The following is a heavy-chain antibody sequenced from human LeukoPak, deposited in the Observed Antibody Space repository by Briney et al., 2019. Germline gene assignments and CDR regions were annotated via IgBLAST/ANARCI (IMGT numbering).Heavy chain of an antibody. J-gene: IGHJ3*02. V-gene: IGHV3-30*02. CDR2: IRYDGSNK. CDR1: GFTFSSYG. Sequence: PGGSLRLSCAASGFTFSSYGMHWVRQAPGKGLEWVAFIRYDGSNKYYADSVKGRFTISRDNSKNTLYLQMNSLRAEDTAVYYCARDTRRTFVRRDAFDIWGQGTMVTVSS. CDR3: ARDTRRTFVRRDAFDI. D-gene: IGHD3-16*01.